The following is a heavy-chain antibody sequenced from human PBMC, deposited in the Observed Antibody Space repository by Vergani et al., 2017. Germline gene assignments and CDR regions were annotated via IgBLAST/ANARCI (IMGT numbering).Heavy chain of an antibody. D-gene: IGHD6-19*01. V-gene: IGHV4-34*01. CDR1: GGSFSGYY. CDR3: ARDIPGYSSGWLYDAFDI. J-gene: IGHJ3*02. Sequence: QVQLQQWGAGLLKPSETLSLTCAVYGGSFSGYYWSWIRQPQGKGLEWIGEINHSGSTNYNPSLKSRVTISVDTSKNQFSLKLSSVTAADTAVYYCARDIPGYSSGWLYDAFDIWGQGTMVTVSS. CDR2: INHSGST.